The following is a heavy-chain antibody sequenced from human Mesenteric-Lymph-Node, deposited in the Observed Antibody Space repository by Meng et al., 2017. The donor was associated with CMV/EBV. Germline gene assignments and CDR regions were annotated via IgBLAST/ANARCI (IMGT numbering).Heavy chain of an antibody. V-gene: IGHV4-55*08. Sequence: ICGVPGDSISKWWNCVRPPPGKGLEWIVDIYYSGTTFYNPSLKSRITISVDTSKTQFSLRLSSVTAADTAVYYCARANSGSYDWFDPWGQGTLVTVSS. D-gene: IGHD1-26*01. CDR2: IYYSGTT. J-gene: IGHJ5*02. CDR3: ARANSGSYDWFDP. CDR1: GDSISKW.